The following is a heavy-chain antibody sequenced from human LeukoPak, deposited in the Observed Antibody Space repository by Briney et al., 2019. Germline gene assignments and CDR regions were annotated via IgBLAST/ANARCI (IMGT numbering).Heavy chain of an antibody. Sequence: PGGSLRLSCAASGFTFSNYAIHWVRQAPGKGLEWVATIKQDGSEKYYVDSVKGRFTISRDNAKKSLYLEMNSLRAEDTAVYYCARRGCGGNCHDAFDIWGQGTMVTVSS. V-gene: IGHV3-7*01. D-gene: IGHD2-21*02. CDR1: GFTFSNYA. CDR3: ARRGCGGNCHDAFDI. J-gene: IGHJ3*02. CDR2: IKQDGSEK.